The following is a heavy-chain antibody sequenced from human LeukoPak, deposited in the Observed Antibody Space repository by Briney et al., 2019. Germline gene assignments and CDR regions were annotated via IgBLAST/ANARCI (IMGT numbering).Heavy chain of an antibody. CDR1: GFTFSSYA. V-gene: IGHV3-30-3*01. Sequence: GGSLRLFCAASGFTFSSYAMHCVRQAPGKGLEWVAVISYDGSNKYYADSVKGRFTISRDNSKNTLYLQMNSLRAEDTAVYYCARDLEIAVAAHWGQGTLVTVSS. J-gene: IGHJ4*02. D-gene: IGHD6-19*01. CDR3: ARDLEIAVAAH. CDR2: ISYDGSNK.